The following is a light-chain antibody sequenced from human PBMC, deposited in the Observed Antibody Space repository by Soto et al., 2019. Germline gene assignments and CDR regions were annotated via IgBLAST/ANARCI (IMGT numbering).Light chain of an antibody. CDR1: SSDVGSYNL. CDR3: CSYAGSSTVV. CDR2: EGS. V-gene: IGLV2-23*01. Sequence: QSALTQPASVSGSPGQSITISCTGTSSDVGSYNLVSWYQQHPGKAPKLMIYEGSKRPSGLSTRFSGSKSGNTASLTISGLQAEDEADYYCCSYAGSSTVVFGGGTKLTVL. J-gene: IGLJ2*01.